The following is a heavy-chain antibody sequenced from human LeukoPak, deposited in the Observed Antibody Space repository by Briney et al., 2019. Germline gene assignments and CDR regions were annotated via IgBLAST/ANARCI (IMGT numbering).Heavy chain of an antibody. Sequence: SETLSLTCAVYGGSFSGYYWSRIRQPPGKGLEWIGYIYYSGSTYYNPSLKSRVTISVDTSKNQFSLKLSSVTAADTAVYYCARARIQLWFGNWGQGTLVTVSS. CDR1: GGSFSGYY. V-gene: IGHV4-30-4*08. CDR2: IYYSGST. CDR3: ARARIQLWFGN. D-gene: IGHD5-18*01. J-gene: IGHJ4*02.